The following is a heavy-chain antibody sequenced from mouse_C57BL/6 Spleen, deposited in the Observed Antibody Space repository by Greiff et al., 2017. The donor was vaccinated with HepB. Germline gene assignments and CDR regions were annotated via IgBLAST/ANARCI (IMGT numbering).Heavy chain of an antibody. Sequence: VQLQQSGPELVKPGASVKISCKASGYSFTGYYMNWVKQSPEKSLEWIGEINPSTGGTTYNQKFKAKATLTVDKSSSTAYMQLKSLTSEDSAVYYCARGSCFAYWGQGTLVTVSA. V-gene: IGHV1-42*01. CDR3: ARGSCFAY. CDR2: INPSTGGT. CDR1: GYSFTGYY. J-gene: IGHJ3*01.